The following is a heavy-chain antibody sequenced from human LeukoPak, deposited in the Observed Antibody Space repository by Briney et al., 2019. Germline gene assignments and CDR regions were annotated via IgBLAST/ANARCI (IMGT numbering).Heavy chain of an antibody. J-gene: IGHJ4*02. CDR1: GFTFNAYT. V-gene: IGHV3-21*01. D-gene: IGHD2-8*01. CDR3: ARDFGVIASTGGIDY. Sequence: GGSLRLSCAASGFTFNAYTMKWVRQAPGKGLEWVSSIGDSGSHIFYADSVKGRFTTSRDNAKNSLYLQMNSLRAEDTAVYYCARDFGVIASTGGIDYWGQGTLVTVSS. CDR2: IGDSGSHI.